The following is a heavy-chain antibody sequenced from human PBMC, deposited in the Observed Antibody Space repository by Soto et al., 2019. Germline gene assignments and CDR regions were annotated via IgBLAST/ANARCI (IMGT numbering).Heavy chain of an antibody. CDR1: PGSTSTSNC. V-gene: IGHV4-4*02. CDR3: ARARATIAAAAIFDC. Sequence: PSETLSLTSAVSPGSTSTSNCSRSVRHPPGKGLEGVGEVYRAGSTSYEPSLESRLAISVDKSKNQFSLKLTSVTAADTAVYYCARARATIAAAAIFDCWGQGTLVTVS. CDR2: VYRAGST. D-gene: IGHD6-13*01. J-gene: IGHJ4*02.